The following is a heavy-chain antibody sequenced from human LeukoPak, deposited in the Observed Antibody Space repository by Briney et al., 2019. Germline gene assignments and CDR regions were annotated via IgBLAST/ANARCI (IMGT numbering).Heavy chain of an antibody. CDR3: VRGDRYSTDRRWYFSFEN. J-gene: IGHJ4*02. V-gene: IGHV3-30*04. D-gene: IGHD2-15*01. Sequence: PGGSLRLSCAASGFPFSVSAMHWVRQAPGKGLEWVAVISYDGGHEYYADSVMGRFTVSRDNSKNTVYLQMVSLRAEDTAVYYCVRGDRYSTDRRWYFSFENWGQGTLVTVSS. CDR2: ISYDGGHE. CDR1: GFPFSVSA.